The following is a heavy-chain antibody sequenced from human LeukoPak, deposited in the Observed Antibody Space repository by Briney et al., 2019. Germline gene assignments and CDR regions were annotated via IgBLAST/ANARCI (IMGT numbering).Heavy chain of an antibody. CDR3: ARRYYYGSGTYYYYYGMDV. V-gene: IGHV5-51*01. J-gene: IGHJ6*02. CDR2: IYPGDSDT. CDR1: GYSFTSYW. D-gene: IGHD3-10*01. Sequence: GESLKISCKGSGYSFTSYWIGWVRPMPGKGLEWMGIIYPGDSDTRYSPSFQGQVTISADKSISTAYLQWSSLKASDTAMYYCARRYYYGSGTYYYYYGMDVWGQGTTVTVSS.